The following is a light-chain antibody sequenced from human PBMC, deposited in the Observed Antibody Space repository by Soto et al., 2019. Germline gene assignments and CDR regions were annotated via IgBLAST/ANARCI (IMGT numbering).Light chain of an antibody. CDR2: DVS. Sequence: QSALTQPASVSGSPGQSITISCTGTSSDVGGYNYVSWYQQHPGKAPKLMIYDVSNRPSGVSNRFSGSKSGNTASLTISGLQAEDEADYSCNSYTSTSSHLFGGGTKLTVL. CDR3: NSYTSTSSHL. CDR1: SSDVGGYNY. V-gene: IGLV2-14*01. J-gene: IGLJ2*01.